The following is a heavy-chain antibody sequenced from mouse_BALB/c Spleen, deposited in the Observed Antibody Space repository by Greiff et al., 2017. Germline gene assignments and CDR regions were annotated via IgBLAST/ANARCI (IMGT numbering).Heavy chain of an antibody. CDR1: GFTFSSFG. Sequence: EVQGVESGGGLVQPGGSRKLSCAASGFTFSSFGMHWVRQAPEKGLEWVAYISSGSSTIYYADTVKGRFTISRDNPKNTLFLQMTSLRSEDTAMYYCARSDYYGSRNWYFDVWGAGTTVTVSS. CDR2: ISSGSSTI. D-gene: IGHD1-1*01. J-gene: IGHJ1*01. V-gene: IGHV5-17*02. CDR3: ARSDYYGSRNWYFDV.